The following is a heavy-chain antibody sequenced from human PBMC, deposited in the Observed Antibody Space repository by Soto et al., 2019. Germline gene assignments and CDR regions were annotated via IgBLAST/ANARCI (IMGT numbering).Heavy chain of an antibody. CDR2: IYYSGST. Sequence: TLSLTCTVSGGSISSGGYYWSWIRQHPGKGLEWIGYIYYSGSTYYNPSLKSRVTISVDTSKNQFSLKLSSVTAADTAVYYCARGGRRSAGMDVWGQGTTVTVSS. CDR1: GGSISSGGYY. V-gene: IGHV4-31*03. CDR3: ARGGRRSAGMDV. J-gene: IGHJ6*02.